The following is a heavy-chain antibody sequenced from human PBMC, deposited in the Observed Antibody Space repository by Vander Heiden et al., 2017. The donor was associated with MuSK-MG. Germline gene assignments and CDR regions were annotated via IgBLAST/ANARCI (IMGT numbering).Heavy chain of an antibody. Sequence: QVQLVQSGAEVKKPGASVKVSCKASGYTFTDCGMTWVRQAPGQGLEWMGWISGYNGNRNYARNLQGRLTLTTDTSARTAYMELRSLKADDTAVYYCARLGTKYSIGWNDYGGQGTLLTVSS. CDR1: GYTFTDCG. CDR3: ARLGTKYSIGWNDY. D-gene: IGHD6-19*01. J-gene: IGHJ4*02. V-gene: IGHV1-18*01. CDR2: ISGYNGNR.